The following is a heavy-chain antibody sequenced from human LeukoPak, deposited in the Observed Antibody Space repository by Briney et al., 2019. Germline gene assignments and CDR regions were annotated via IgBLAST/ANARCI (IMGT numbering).Heavy chain of an antibody. J-gene: IGHJ3*02. CDR1: GFTFSSYG. CDR2: ISSSSSYI. V-gene: IGHV3-21*01. D-gene: IGHD2-2*01. CDR3: ARDFTDVVVPAADAFDI. Sequence: GGSLRLSCAVSGFTFSSYGMHWVRQAPGKGLEWVSSISSSSSYIYYADSVKGRFTISRDNAKNSLYLQMNSLRAEDTAVYYCARDFTDVVVPAADAFDIWGQGTMVTVSS.